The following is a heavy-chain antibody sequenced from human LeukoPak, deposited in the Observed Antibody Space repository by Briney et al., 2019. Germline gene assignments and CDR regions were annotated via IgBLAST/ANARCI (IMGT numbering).Heavy chain of an antibody. J-gene: IGHJ4*02. D-gene: IGHD1-26*01. CDR3: AKGDRGIVGATAPPIFDY. Sequence: GGSLRLSCAASGFTFSSYAMSWVRQAPGKGLEWVSAISGSGGSTYYADSVKGRFTISRDNSKNTLYLQMNSLRAEDTAVYYCAKGDRGIVGATAPPIFDYWGQGTLVTVSS. CDR2: ISGSGGST. V-gene: IGHV3-23*01. CDR1: GFTFSSYA.